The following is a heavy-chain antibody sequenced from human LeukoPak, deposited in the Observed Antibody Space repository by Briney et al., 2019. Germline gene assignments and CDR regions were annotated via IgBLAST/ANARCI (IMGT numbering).Heavy chain of an antibody. CDR3: ATSRGQYYYGSVY. D-gene: IGHD3-10*01. CDR1: RFTFSSYA. CDR2: ISSSGGST. J-gene: IGHJ4*02. Sequence: GGPLRLSCAASRFTFSSYAMSWVPQAPGKGLGWVSGISSSGGSTYYADSVKGRFTISRDNSKNTLYLHMNSLRAEDTAVYYCATSRGQYYYGSVYWGQGTLVTVSS. V-gene: IGHV3-23*01.